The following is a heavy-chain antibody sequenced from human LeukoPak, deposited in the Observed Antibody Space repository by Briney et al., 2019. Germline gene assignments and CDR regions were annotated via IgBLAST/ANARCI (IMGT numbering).Heavy chain of an antibody. CDR1: GFTFSSYA. CDR2: ISHDGSNK. D-gene: IGHD5-18*01. J-gene: IGHJ4*02. Sequence: PGGSLRLSCAASGFTFSSYAMHWVRQAPGKGLEWVAVISHDGSNKYYADSVKGRFTISRDNSKNTLYLQMNSLRAEDTAVYYCVLYSPIDYWGQGALVTVSS. CDR3: VLYSPIDY. V-gene: IGHV3-30-3*01.